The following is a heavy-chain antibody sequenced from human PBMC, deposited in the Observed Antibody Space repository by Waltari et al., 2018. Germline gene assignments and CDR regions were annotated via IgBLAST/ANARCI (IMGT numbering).Heavy chain of an antibody. Sequence: QVQLVQSRPQVKKPGASVKVSCKAFGYRFTAHFMHWLRQAPGQGFEWMGWINPNSGETNSAQKFQVRVSLTRDTSISTAYMEVNGLTSDDTAVYYCARGFYGDYVPDIWGQGTLVAVSS. CDR2: INPNSGET. D-gene: IGHD4-17*01. J-gene: IGHJ4*02. CDR1: GYRFTAHF. V-gene: IGHV1-2*02. CDR3: ARGFYGDYVPDI.